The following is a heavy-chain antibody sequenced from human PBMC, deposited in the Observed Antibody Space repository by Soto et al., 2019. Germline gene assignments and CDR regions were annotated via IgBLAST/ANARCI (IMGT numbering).Heavy chain of an antibody. CDR1: GGSISSYY. Sequence: PSETLSLTCTVSGGSISSYYWSLIRQPPGKGLEWIGYIYYSGSTNYNPSLKSRVTISVDTSKNQFSLKLSSVTAADTAVYYCARDQKTAGYSSGLSFDYWGQGTLVTVSS. CDR2: IYYSGST. D-gene: IGHD6-19*01. V-gene: IGHV4-59*01. J-gene: IGHJ4*02. CDR3: ARDQKTAGYSSGLSFDY.